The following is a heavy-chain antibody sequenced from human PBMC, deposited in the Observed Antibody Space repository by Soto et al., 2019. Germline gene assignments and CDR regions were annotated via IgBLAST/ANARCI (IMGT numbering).Heavy chain of an antibody. Sequence: EVQLLESGGGLVQPGGSLRLSCAASGFTFSSYTMSWVRQAPGKGLEWVSGISGSGRKTYYADSVKGRCTISRDNSKNRLLLHMNSLRAEDTAIYYCAKDLLALVAMDSFDYWGQGTLVTVSS. V-gene: IGHV3-23*01. CDR2: ISGSGRKT. CDR1: GFTFSSYT. D-gene: IGHD5-18*01. J-gene: IGHJ4*02. CDR3: AKDLLALVAMDSFDY.